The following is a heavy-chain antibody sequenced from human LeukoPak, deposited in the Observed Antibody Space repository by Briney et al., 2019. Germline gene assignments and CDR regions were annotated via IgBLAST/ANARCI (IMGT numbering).Heavy chain of an antibody. CDR3: ARSSTHYYDSSGYYY. D-gene: IGHD3-22*01. V-gene: IGHV4-59*01. CDR2: IYYSGST. J-gene: IGHJ4*02. Sequence: PSETLSLTCTVSGGSISSYYWSWIRQPPGKGLEWIGHIYYSGSTNYNPSLKSRVTISVHTSTNQFSLKLSSVTAADTAVYYCARSSTHYYDSSGYYYWGQGTLVTVSS. CDR1: GGSISSYY.